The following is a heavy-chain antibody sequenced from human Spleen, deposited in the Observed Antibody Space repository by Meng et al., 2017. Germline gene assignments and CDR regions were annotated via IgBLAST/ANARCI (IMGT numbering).Heavy chain of an antibody. V-gene: IGHV4-39*01. D-gene: IGHD6-19*01. CDR1: GGSISTTGYY. CDR2: IGHSGFT. CDR3: VRSSGWVKTGFDP. J-gene: IGHJ5*02. Sequence: QPQLQESGPGLVKRSDGLSLTVTVSGGSISTTGYYCGWIRQPPGKGLEWIGSIGHSGFTYYTPSIKSRVTVSIDTSRNQFSLWLTSVTAADTAVYYCVRSSGWVKTGFDPWGQGTLVTVSS.